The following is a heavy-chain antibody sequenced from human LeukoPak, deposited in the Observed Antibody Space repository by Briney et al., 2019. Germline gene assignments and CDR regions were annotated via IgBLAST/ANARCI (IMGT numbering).Heavy chain of an antibody. J-gene: IGHJ5*02. CDR2: INPNSGGT. D-gene: IGHD3-22*01. CDR1: GYTFTGYY. Sequence: ASVKVSCKASGYTFTGYYMHWVRQAPGQGLEWIGRINPNSGGTNYAQKFQGRVTMTRDTSISTVYMELSRLRSDDTAVYYCARAGYYYDSISWGQGTLVTVSS. CDR3: ARAGYYYDSIS. V-gene: IGHV1-2*06.